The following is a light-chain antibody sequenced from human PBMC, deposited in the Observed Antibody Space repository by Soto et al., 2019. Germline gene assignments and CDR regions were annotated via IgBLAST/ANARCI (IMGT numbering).Light chain of an antibody. CDR1: SSDVGGYNY. CDR2: DVN. Sequence: QSALSQPASMSGSPGQSITISCTGTSSDVGGYNYVSWYRQYPGKAPKLIIYDVNNRPSDVSNRCSGTKSGNTASLTISGLQVVLDADYYCSTHSSRSAHVLFGGGTKVNVL. V-gene: IGLV2-14*03. CDR3: STHSSRSAHVL. J-gene: IGLJ2*01.